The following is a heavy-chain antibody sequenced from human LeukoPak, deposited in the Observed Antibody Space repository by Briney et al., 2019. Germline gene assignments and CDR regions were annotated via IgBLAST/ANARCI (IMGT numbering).Heavy chain of an antibody. Sequence: PSETPSLTCTVSGGSISSGGYYWTWIRQPAGSGLEWIGRIYTSGTTDYNPSLRTRVTISVDASRNQFSLNLSSVTAADTAVYYCARWSGSVTARNYYYYMDVWGEGTTVTVSS. CDR1: GGSISSGGYY. CDR2: IYTSGTT. CDR3: ARWSGSVTARNYYYYMDV. D-gene: IGHD6-6*01. V-gene: IGHV4-61*02. J-gene: IGHJ6*03.